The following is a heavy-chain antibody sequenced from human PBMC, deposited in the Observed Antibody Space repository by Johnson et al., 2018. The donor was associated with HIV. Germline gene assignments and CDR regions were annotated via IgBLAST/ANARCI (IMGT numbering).Heavy chain of an antibody. V-gene: IGHV3-30*18. Sequence: QVQLVESGGGVVQPGRSLRLSCAASGFTFSSYAMHWVRQAPGKGLEWVAVISYDGGDKYYADSVKGRFTISRDNSKSTLYLQMNSLRPEDTAVYYCAKERRAPRAFDIWGHGTMVTVSS. CDR1: GFTFSSYA. J-gene: IGHJ3*02. CDR3: AKERRAPRAFDI. CDR2: ISYDGGDK.